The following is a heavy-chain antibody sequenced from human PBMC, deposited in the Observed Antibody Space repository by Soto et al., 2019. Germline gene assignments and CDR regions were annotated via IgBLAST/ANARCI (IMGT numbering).Heavy chain of an antibody. V-gene: IGHV4-59*08. D-gene: IGHD3-10*01. CDR2: VHHSWGS. J-gene: IGHJ6*04. CDR1: GGSINSYY. CDR3: ARQGFGPLHGLVDV. Sequence: QVQLQESGPGLVKPSETLSLSCTVSGGSINSYYWSWIRQSPGKRMEWIGYVHHSWGSSYNPSLQSRVAISLDTSKSQFSLKVTSVTATDTAVYYCARQGFGPLHGLVDVWGKGTTVNVSS.